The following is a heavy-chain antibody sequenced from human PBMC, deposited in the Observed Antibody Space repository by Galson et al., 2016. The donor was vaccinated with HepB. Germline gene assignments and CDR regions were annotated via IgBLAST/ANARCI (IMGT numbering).Heavy chain of an antibody. CDR1: GFTFSSYG. CDR2: IWYDGSNK. V-gene: IGHV3-33*06. D-gene: IGHD2-21*02. J-gene: IGHJ2*01. CDR3: AKDWGYCGGDCPVYFDL. Sequence: SLRLSCAASGFTFSSYGMHWVRQAPGKGLEWEAVIWYDGSNKYYADSVKGRFTISRDNSKNTLYLQMNSLRTEDTAVYYCAKDWGYCGGDCPVYFDLWGRGTLVTVSS.